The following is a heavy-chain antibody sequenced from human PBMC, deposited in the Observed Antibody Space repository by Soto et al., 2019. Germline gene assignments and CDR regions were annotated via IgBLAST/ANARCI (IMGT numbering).Heavy chain of an antibody. CDR2: IWSDGSRG. J-gene: IGHJ6*02. Sequence: QVQLVESGGGVVQPGTSLRLSCAASRLTFSAHDMHWVRQAQGQGLEWVALIWSDGSRGFYADSVKGRFTISRDNFMNTLYLQMNSLGAEDTAVYFCAGDPKGGAYDMDVWCQGTTGTVSS. CDR3: AGDPKGGAYDMDV. CDR1: RLTFSAHD. V-gene: IGHV3-33*01. D-gene: IGHD3-16*01.